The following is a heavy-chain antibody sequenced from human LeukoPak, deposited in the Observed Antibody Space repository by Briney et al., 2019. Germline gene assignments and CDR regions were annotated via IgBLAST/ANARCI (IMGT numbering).Heavy chain of an antibody. V-gene: IGHV3-7*01. CDR2: IKQDGSEK. CDR1: GFTFSSYW. CDR3: ARSKWELLRLSIYYYYYMDV. Sequence: GGSLRLSCAASGFTFSSYWMSWVRQAPGKGLGGVANIKQDGSEKSYVDSVKGRFTISRDNAKNSLYLQMNSLRAEDTAVYYCARSKWELLRLSIYYYYYMDVWGKGTTVTVSS. D-gene: IGHD1-26*01. J-gene: IGHJ6*03.